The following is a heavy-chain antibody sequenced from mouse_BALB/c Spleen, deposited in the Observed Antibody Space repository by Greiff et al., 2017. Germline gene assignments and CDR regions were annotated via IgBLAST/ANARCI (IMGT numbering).Heavy chain of an antibody. CDR1: GFNIKDTY. CDR2: IDPANGNT. D-gene: IGHD2-10*01. Sequence: EVQLQQSGAELVKPGASVKLSCTASGFNIKDTYMHWVKQRPEQGLEWIGRIDPANGNTKYDPKFQGKATITADTSSNTAYLQLSSLTSEDTAVYYCASPYYGNYEGAMDYWGQGTSVTVSS. CDR3: ASPYYGNYEGAMDY. J-gene: IGHJ4*01. V-gene: IGHV14-3*02.